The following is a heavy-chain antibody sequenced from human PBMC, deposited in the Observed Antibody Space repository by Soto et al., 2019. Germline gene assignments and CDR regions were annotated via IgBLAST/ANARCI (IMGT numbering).Heavy chain of an antibody. CDR1: GYSFSSYG. CDR3: ARGGYYDSSGSRNYHYYGMDV. J-gene: IGHJ6*02. Sequence: QAQLVQSGAEVMKPGASVKVSCKASGYSFSSYGINWVRQAPGQGLEWLGWVSPYNDDTKYTQKLQGRVTMTTDTSTRXAXMXLRSLRSDDTAVYFCARGGYYDSSGSRNYHYYGMDVWGQGTTVAVS. CDR2: VSPYNDDT. V-gene: IGHV1-18*01. D-gene: IGHD3-22*01.